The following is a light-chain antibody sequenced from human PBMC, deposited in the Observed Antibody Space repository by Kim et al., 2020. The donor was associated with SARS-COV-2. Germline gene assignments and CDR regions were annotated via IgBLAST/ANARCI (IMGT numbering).Light chain of an antibody. CDR1: KLGNKY. Sequence: SVSPGPTATITGAGDKLGNKYACWYQQKPGQSPVLVIFQGTKRPSGIPDRFSGSYSRNTATLTISETQAMDEAAYYCQAWDSGSAVFGGGTKLTVL. CDR2: QGT. J-gene: IGLJ2*01. V-gene: IGLV3-1*01. CDR3: QAWDSGSAV.